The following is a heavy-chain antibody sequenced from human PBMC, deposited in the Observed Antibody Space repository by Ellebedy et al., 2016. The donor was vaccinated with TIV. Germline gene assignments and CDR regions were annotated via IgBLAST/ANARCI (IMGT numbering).Heavy chain of an antibody. CDR2: ISAYNGNT. J-gene: IGHJ4*02. D-gene: IGHD3-10*01. Sequence: AASVKVSCKASGYTFTSYGISWVRQAPGQGLEWMGWISAYNGNTNYAQKLQGRVTMTTDTSTSTAYMELRSLRSDDTAVYYCAGYNPGLYGSGSYDFDYWGQGTLVTVSS. CDR3: AGYNPGLYGSGSYDFDY. CDR1: GYTFTSYG. V-gene: IGHV1-18*01.